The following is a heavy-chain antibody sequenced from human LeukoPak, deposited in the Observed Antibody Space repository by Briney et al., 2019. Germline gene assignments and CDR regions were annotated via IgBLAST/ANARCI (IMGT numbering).Heavy chain of an antibody. J-gene: IGHJ6*02. CDR2: ISWNSGSI. Sequence: GGSLRLSCAASGFTFDGYAMHWVRQAPGKGLEWVSGISWNSGSIGYADSVKGRFTISRDNAKNSLYLQMNSLRAEDTALYYCAKDEVAANPYYYYYGMDVWGQGTTVTVSS. D-gene: IGHD2-15*01. CDR3: AKDEVAANPYYYYYGMDV. V-gene: IGHV3-9*01. CDR1: GFTFDGYA.